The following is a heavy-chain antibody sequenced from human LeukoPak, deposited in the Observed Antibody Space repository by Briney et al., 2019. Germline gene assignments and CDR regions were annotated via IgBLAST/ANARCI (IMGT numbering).Heavy chain of an antibody. CDR2: MSFDGKA. J-gene: IGHJ4*02. D-gene: IGHD1-14*01. Sequence: GGSLRLSCEFSGFTFSNYGIHWVRQAPGKGREWVALMSFDGKAFYADSVRGRFTISRDNSKNTLYLQMNSLRAEDTAVYYCAREATTDAFDYWGQGTLVTVSS. CDR1: GFTFSNYG. CDR3: AREATTDAFDY. V-gene: IGHV3-30*05.